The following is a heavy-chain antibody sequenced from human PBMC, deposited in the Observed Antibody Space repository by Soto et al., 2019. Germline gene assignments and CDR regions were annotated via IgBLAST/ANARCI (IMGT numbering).Heavy chain of an antibody. CDR3: AKWRPPGVDY. CDR1: GFNVSNYY. V-gene: IGHV3-53*01. Sequence: LRLSCAASGFNVSNYYMSWVRQAPGEGLEWVSVIYSGGSTYYADSVKGRFTISRDISKNTLYLQMNSLRAEDTAVYYCAKWRPPGVDYWGQGTLVTVSS. CDR2: IYSGGST. J-gene: IGHJ4*02. D-gene: IGHD2-8*01.